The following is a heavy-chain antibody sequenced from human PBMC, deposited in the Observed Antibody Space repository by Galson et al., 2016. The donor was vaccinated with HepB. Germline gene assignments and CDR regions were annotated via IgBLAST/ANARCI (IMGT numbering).Heavy chain of an antibody. D-gene: IGHD3-9*01. CDR3: AKVNWAVASYF. V-gene: IGHV3-23*01. CDR2: VSGTGDTT. CDR1: GFTVSGNY. J-gene: IGHJ4*02. Sequence: SLRLSCAASGFTVSGNYMSWVRQAPGKGLEWVSAVSGTGDTTYADSVRGRFTISRDNSKNTLYLQMNSLRADDTAVYYCAKVNWAVASYFWGQGILVTVSS.